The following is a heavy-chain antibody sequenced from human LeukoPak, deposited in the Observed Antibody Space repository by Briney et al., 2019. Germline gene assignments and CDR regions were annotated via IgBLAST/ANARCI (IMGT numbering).Heavy chain of an antibody. D-gene: IGHD3-3*01. CDR1: GYTFTSYG. V-gene: IGHV1-18*01. Sequence: GASVKVSCKASGYTFTSYGISWVRQAPGQGLEWMGWISAYNGNTNCAQKLQGRVTMTTDTSTSTAYMELRSLRSDDTAVYYCARGGPYDFWSGYTNFDYWGQGTLVTVSS. CDR2: ISAYNGNT. CDR3: ARGGPYDFWSGYTNFDY. J-gene: IGHJ4*02.